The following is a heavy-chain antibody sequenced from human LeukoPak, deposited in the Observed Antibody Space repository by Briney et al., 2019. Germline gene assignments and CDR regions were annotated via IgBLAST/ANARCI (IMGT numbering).Heavy chain of an antibody. D-gene: IGHD2-8*01. CDR3: ARDPGGVVYFDY. J-gene: IGHJ4*02. V-gene: IGHV3-33*01. CDR2: IWYDGSNK. Sequence: PGGSLRLSCAVSGFTFSNYDMHWVRQAPGKGLEWVAVIWYDGSNKYYADSVKGRFTISRDNSKNTLYLQMNTLRAEDTAVYYCARDPGGVVYFDYWGQGTLVTVSS. CDR1: GFTFSNYD.